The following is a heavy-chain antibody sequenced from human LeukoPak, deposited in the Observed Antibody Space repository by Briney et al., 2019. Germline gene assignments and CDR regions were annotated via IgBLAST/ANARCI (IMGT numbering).Heavy chain of an antibody. V-gene: IGHV4-39*01. Sequence: SETLSLTCTVSDVSISSSNSYWGWIRQPPGKGLEWIGSIYYSGNTYYNASLKSQVSISIDTSKNQFSLKLTSVTAADTAVYYCARQTGSGLFILPGGQGTLVTVSS. CDR1: DVSISSSNSY. CDR3: ARQTGSGLFILP. D-gene: IGHD3/OR15-3a*01. CDR2: IYYSGNT. J-gene: IGHJ4*02.